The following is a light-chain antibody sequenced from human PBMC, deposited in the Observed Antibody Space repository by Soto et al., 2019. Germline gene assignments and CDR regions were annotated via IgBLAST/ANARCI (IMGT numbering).Light chain of an antibody. V-gene: IGLV2-14*01. Sequence: QSALTQPASVSGSPGQSITISCTGTSSDVGGYNYVSWLQQHPGKAPKLLIYEVSNRPSGVSNRFSGSKSGNTASLTISGLQAEDEADFYCSSFSYTTRAHVAFGGGTKVTVL. CDR1: SSDVGGYNY. CDR2: EVS. J-gene: IGLJ2*01. CDR3: SSFSYTTRAHVA.